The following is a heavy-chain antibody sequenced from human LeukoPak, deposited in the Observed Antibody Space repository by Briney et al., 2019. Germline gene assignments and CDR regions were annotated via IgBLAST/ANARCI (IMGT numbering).Heavy chain of an antibody. D-gene: IGHD6-25*01. CDR1: GGSISSYY. V-gene: IGHV4-59*08. Sequence: SETLSLTCTVSGGSISSYYWSWIRQPPGKGLEWIGYMYNSGSTNYNPSLKSRVTISADTSKNEFSLKLTSVTAADTAVYYCARHVVAARDAFDIWGQGTMVTVSS. CDR3: ARHVVAARDAFDI. CDR2: MYNSGST. J-gene: IGHJ3*02.